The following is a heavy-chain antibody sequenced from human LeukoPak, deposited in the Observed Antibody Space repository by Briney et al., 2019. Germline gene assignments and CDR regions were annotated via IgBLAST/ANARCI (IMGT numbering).Heavy chain of an antibody. V-gene: IGHV4-39*01. J-gene: IGHJ4*02. D-gene: IGHD3-22*01. CDR1: GGSISSRSCY. CDR3: ARMKYYDSTQGGDYYDY. CDR2: MYYGGST. Sequence: PSETLSLTCTVSGGSISSRSCYWGWIRQPPGKGLEWIGSMYYGGSTYYNPSLKSRVTISVDTPKNQFSLKLSSVTAADTAVYYCARMKYYDSTQGGDYYDYWGQGTLVTVSS.